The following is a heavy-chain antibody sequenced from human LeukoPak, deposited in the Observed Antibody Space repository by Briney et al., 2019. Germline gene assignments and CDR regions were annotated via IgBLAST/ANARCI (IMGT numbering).Heavy chain of an antibody. Sequence: GGSLRLSCAASGFTFSSYSMNWVRQAPRKGLEWVSSISSSSSYIYYADSVKGRFTISRDNAKNSLYLQMNSLRAEDTAVYYCARDPFPRSSTSCYADYWGQGTLVTVSS. CDR2: ISSSSSYI. CDR1: GFTFSSYS. D-gene: IGHD2-2*01. CDR3: ARDPFPRSSTSCYADY. J-gene: IGHJ4*02. V-gene: IGHV3-21*01.